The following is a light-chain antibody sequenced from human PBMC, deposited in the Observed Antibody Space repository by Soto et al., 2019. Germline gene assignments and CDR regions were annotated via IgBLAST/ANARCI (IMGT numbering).Light chain of an antibody. CDR3: SSYTSSSTLSYA. CDR2: EVS. V-gene: IGLV2-14*01. J-gene: IGLJ1*01. Sequence: QSALTQPASVSGSPGQSITISCTGTSSDIGGYNYVSWYQQHPGKAPKLMIYEVSNRPSGVSNRFSGSKSGNTASLTISGLQADDAAEYYRSSYTSSSTLSYAFGTGTKLTVL. CDR1: SSDIGGYNY.